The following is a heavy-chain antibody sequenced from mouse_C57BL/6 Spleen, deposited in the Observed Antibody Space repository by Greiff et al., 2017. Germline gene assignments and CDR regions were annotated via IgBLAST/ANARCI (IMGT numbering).Heavy chain of an antibody. Sequence: QVQLQQPGAELVMPGASVKLSCTASGYTFTSYWMHWVQQRPEQGLEWIGEIDPSDSYTNYTQKFKGQSTLTVDKSSSTAYMQLSSLTSEDSAVDYCARSGTTVVPWYFDVWGTGTTVTVSA. CDR3: ARSGTTVVPWYFDV. CDR1: GYTFTSYW. CDR2: IDPSDSYT. J-gene: IGHJ1*03. D-gene: IGHD1-1*01. V-gene: IGHV1-69*01.